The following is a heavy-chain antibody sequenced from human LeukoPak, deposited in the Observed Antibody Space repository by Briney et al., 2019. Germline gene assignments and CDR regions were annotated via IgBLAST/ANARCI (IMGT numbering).Heavy chain of an antibody. Sequence: SETLSLTCTVSGDSIRKSRYYWGWIRQPPGKGLEWIGSIYHSGSTYYNPSLKSRVTISVDTSKNQFSLKLSSVTAADSAMYYCAKSGGYGLIDYWGQGTLVTVSS. CDR1: GDSIRKSRYY. CDR3: AKSGGYGLIDY. V-gene: IGHV4-39*01. J-gene: IGHJ4*01. CDR2: IYHSGST. D-gene: IGHD1-26*01.